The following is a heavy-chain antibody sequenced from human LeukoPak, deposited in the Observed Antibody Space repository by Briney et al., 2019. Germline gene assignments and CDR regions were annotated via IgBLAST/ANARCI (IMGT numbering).Heavy chain of an antibody. CDR2: IYDRGDT. J-gene: IGHJ4*02. CDR1: GFTVTSNF. D-gene: IGHD1-1*01. Sequence: GGSLRLSCAVSGFTVTSNFMSWVRQAPGKGLEWVSVIYDRGDTYYADSVKGRFTVSRDTSKITLYLQLNNLGAEDTAVYYCAGRRANTCNFCFVYWGQGTLVTVSS. V-gene: IGHV3-66*02. CDR3: AGRRANTCNFCFVY.